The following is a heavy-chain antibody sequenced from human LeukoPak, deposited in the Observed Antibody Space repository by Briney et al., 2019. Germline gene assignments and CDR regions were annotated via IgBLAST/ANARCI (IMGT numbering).Heavy chain of an antibody. D-gene: IGHD3-3*01. CDR3: ARSSTIFGHFDY. V-gene: IGHV4-39*01. J-gene: IGHJ4*02. Sequence: NPSETLSLTCYLYGGSFSGYYRSWIRQPPGKGLEWIGSISYSRTTYHNPSLKSRITISVDTSRNQFSLKLSSVTAPDTAVYYCARSSTIFGHFDYWGQGTLVAASS. CDR2: ISYSRTT. CDR1: GGSFSGYY.